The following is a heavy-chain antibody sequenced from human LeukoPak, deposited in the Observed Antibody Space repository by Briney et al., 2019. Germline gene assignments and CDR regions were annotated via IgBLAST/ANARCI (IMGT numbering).Heavy chain of an antibody. V-gene: IGHV3-30*18. J-gene: IGHJ5*02. CDR2: ISYDGSNK. Sequence: GGSLRLSCAASGFTFSNYGMHWVRQAPGKGLEWVAVISYDGSNKYYADSVKGRFTISRDNSKNTLYLQMNSLRAEDTAVYYCAKGNFWSGRGWFDPWGQGTLVTVSS. CDR1: GFTFSNYG. D-gene: IGHD3-3*01. CDR3: AKGNFWSGRGWFDP.